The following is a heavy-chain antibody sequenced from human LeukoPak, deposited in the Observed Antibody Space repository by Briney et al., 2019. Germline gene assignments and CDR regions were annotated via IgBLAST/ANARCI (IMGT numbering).Heavy chain of an antibody. V-gene: IGHV3-7*05. J-gene: IGHJ4*02. D-gene: IGHD3-16*01. Sequence: SGGSLRLSCAASGFTFSSYWMGWVRQAPGKGLEWVANINQDGSEKNYVDSVKGRFTISRDNAKNSLYLQMNSLRAEDTAVYYCARDRSRLLYWGQGTLVTVAS. CDR3: ARDRSRLLY. CDR1: GFTFSSYW. CDR2: INQDGSEK.